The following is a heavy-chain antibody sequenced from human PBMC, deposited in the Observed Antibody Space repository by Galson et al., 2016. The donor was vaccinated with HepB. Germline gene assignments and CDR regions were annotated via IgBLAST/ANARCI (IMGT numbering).Heavy chain of an antibody. CDR1: GVAMTYYY. CDR2: ISNSGST. CDR3: ARAGIGGAGRGTVNDQ. D-gene: IGHD3-10*01. J-gene: IGHJ4*01. Sequence: TLSLTCTVSGVAMTYYYWNWIRQPPGKGLEWIGYISNSGSTNYNSSLKSRVTISIDTSKNRFSLKLTSLTAVDTAVYYCARAGIGGAGRGTVNDQWGQGTLVTVSS. V-gene: IGHV4-4*08.